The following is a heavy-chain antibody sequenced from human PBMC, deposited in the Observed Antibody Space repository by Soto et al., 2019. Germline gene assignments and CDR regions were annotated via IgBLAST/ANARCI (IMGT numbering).Heavy chain of an antibody. D-gene: IGHD6-13*01. CDR3: AASQQLDY. V-gene: IGHV1-18*01. J-gene: IGHJ4*02. CDR2: INTYDGNT. CDR1: GYTFTSYG. Sequence: QVQLVQSGAEVKKPGASVKVSCKASGYTFTSYGINWVRQAPGQGLEWMGWINTYDGNTNHAQKFQGRVTMTTHTSTSTADMELRSLSSDDTAVYYWAASQQLDYWGQGTLVTGSS.